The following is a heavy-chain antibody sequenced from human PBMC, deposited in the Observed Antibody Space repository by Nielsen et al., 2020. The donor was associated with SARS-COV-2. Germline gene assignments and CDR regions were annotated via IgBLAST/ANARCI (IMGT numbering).Heavy chain of an antibody. CDR1: GFTFSSYA. Sequence: GGSLRLSCAASGFTFSSYAMSWVRQAPGKGLEWVSAISGSGGSTYYADSVKGRFTISRDNSKNTLYLQMNSLRAEDTAVYYCAKMVRGVTSYYYYYYGMDVWGQGTTVTVSS. D-gene: IGHD3-10*01. J-gene: IGHJ6*02. CDR3: AKMVRGVTSYYYYYYGMDV. V-gene: IGHV3-23*01. CDR2: ISGSGGST.